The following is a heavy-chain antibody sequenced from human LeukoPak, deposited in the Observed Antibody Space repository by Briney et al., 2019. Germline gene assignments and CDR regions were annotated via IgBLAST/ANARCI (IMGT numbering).Heavy chain of an antibody. CDR3: AREVYCSRTSCPNWFDP. CDR2: IYYSGST. CDR1: GGSISGGDYY. D-gene: IGHD2-2*01. Sequence: SETLSLTCTVSGGSISGGDYYWSWIRQPPGKGLEWIGYIYYSGSTYYNPSLKSRVTISVDTSKNQFSLKLSSVTAADPAVYYCAREVYCSRTSCPNWFDPWGQGTLVTVSS. J-gene: IGHJ5*02. V-gene: IGHV4-30-4*01.